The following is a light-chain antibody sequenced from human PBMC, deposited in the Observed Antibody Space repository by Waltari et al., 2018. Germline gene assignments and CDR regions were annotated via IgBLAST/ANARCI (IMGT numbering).Light chain of an antibody. CDR1: QSVLYTSNNKND. J-gene: IGKJ1*01. CDR2: WAS. CDR3: QQYYNTPPT. V-gene: IGKV4-1*01. Sequence: DIVMTQSPDSLAVSLGERATINCKSSQSVLYTSNNKNDLAWYQQKPGQPPKLLISWASTRESGVPDRFSGSGSGTDFTLTISSLQAEDVAVYHCQQYYNTPPTFGQGTKVEIK.